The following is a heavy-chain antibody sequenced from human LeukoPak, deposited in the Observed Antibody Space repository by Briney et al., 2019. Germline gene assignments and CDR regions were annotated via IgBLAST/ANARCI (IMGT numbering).Heavy chain of an antibody. D-gene: IGHD6-6*01. V-gene: IGHV1-18*01. CDR1: GYTFTIYG. CDR2: ISAYNGNT. J-gene: IGHJ4*02. CDR3: AREYSSSSRPFDY. Sequence: ASVTVSFTASGYTFTIYGISWVRQGHGQGQEWMGWISAYNGNTNYEQKLQGRVTMITETTTSKDYMEMRSRRADDTAVYYCAREYSSSSRPFDYWGQGTLVTVSS.